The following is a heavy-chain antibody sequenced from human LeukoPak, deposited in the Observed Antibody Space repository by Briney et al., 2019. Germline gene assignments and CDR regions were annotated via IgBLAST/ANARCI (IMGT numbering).Heavy chain of an antibody. J-gene: IGHJ1*01. CDR1: GGSVSSYY. V-gene: IGHV4-59*02. CDR3: ARGAHSGSYH. CDR2: IYYSGST. D-gene: IGHD1-26*01. Sequence: SETLSLTCTVSGGSVSSYYWSWIRQPPGKGLEWIGYIYYSGSTNYNPSLKSRVTISVDTSKNQFSLKLSSVTAADTAVYHCARGAHSGSYHWGQGTLVTVSS.